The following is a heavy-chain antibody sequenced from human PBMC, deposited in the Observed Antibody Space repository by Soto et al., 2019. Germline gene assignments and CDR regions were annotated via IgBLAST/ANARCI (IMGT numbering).Heavy chain of an antibody. CDR3: AGDIRSGSYRFDY. D-gene: IGHD1-26*01. CDR1: GGSISSYH. J-gene: IGHJ4*02. V-gene: IGHV4-59*08. Sequence: QVQLQESGPGLVKPSETLSLTCTVSGGSISSYHWSWIRQPPGKGLEWIGYIYNSGSTIYNPSLKSRVXRSXDXFKNQFALKLSSVTAADAAVYYCAGDIRSGSYRFDYWGQGTLVTVSS. CDR2: IYNSGST.